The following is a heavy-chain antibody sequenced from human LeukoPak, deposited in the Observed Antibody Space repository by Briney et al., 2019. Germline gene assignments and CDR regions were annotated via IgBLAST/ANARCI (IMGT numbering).Heavy chain of an antibody. Sequence: PGGSLRLSCVVSGFTFSNYAMSWVRQAPGKGLEWVSALSGGGGSTYYADSVKGRFTISRDNSKNTLYLQMNSLSADDTAVYYCAKESHRNFDYWGQGTLVTVSS. CDR2: LSGGGGST. CDR3: AKESHRNFDY. V-gene: IGHV3-23*01. J-gene: IGHJ4*02. CDR1: GFTFSNYA.